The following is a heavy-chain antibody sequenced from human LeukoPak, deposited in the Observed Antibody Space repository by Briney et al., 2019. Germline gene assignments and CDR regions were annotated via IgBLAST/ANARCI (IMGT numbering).Heavy chain of an antibody. J-gene: IGHJ4*02. Sequence: GASVKVSCKVSGYTLTELYMHWVRQAPGKGLEWMGGFDPEDGETIYAQKFQGRVTMTEDTSTDTAYMELSSLRSEDTAVYYCATISDYDSSGYYFDYWGQGTLVTVSS. CDR3: ATISDYDSSGYYFDY. CDR2: FDPEDGET. D-gene: IGHD3-22*01. V-gene: IGHV1-24*01. CDR1: GYTLTELY.